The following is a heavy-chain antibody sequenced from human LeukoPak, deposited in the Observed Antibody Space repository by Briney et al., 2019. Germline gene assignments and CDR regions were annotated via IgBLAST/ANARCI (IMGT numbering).Heavy chain of an antibody. CDR2: VYYNGDT. CDR3: AGRSGSWLSAFDI. D-gene: IGHD3-10*01. CDR1: GDSIASCSFY. J-gene: IGHJ3*02. V-gene: IGHV4-39*01. Sequence: SETLSLTCTVSGDSIASCSFYWVWIRQPPGKGLVWIGSVYYNGDTYYNPSLKRRVTISIDTSKNQFSLKVTSVTAADTAVYYCAGRSGSWLSAFDIWGQGTVVTVSS.